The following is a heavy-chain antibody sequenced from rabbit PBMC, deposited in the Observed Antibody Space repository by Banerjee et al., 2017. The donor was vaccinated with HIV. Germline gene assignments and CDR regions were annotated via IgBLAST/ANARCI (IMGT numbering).Heavy chain of an antibody. CDR1: GFDLSSRYC. J-gene: IGHJ4*01. Sequence: QSLEESGGDLVKPGASLTLTCTASGFDLSSRYCMCWVRQAPGKGLEWIACIYTSRGSTWYASWAKGRFTISKTSSTTVTLQMTSLTAADTATYFCARGNTAGGADYYPLWGPGTWSPS. CDR2: IYTSRGST. V-gene: IGHV1S40*01. D-gene: IGHD4-2*01. CDR3: ARGNTAGGADYYPL.